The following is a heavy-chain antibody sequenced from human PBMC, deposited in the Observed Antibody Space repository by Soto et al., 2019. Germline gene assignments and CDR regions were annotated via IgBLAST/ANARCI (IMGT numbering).Heavy chain of an antibody. J-gene: IGHJ4*02. V-gene: IGHV3-53*04. D-gene: IGHD2-2*01. CDR3: AREYCSSTSCYHDY. Sequence: EVQLVESGGGLVQPGGSLRLSCAASGFTVGSNYMSWVRQAPGKGLEWVSVIYSGGSTYYADSVKGRFTISRHNSKNTLYLQMNSLRAEDTAVYYCAREYCSSTSCYHDYWGQGTLVTVSS. CDR1: GFTVGSNY. CDR2: IYSGGST.